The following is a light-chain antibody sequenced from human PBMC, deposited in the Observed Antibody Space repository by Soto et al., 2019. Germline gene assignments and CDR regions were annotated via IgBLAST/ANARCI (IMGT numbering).Light chain of an antibody. CDR3: QQSHSTPPT. CDR2: AAS. J-gene: IGKJ2*01. Sequence: DIQMTQSPSSLSASVGDRVTITCRASQSISTYLSWYQQRPRKAPKLLIYAASNLQSGVPSRFSGSGSGTDFTLTISSLQPEDFATYYCQQSHSTPPTFGQGTNLEIK. V-gene: IGKV1-39*01. CDR1: QSISTY.